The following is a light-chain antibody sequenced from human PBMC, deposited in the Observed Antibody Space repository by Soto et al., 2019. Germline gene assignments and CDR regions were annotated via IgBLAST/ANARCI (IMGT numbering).Light chain of an antibody. J-gene: IGLJ2*01. V-gene: IGLV2-14*01. CDR3: TSYASGSSNVV. CDR2: DVN. CDR1: SIDIGGYDY. Sequence: QSALTQPASVSGSPGQSITLSCTGTSIDIGGYDYVSWYQRHPGKAPKLIMYDVNNRPSGVSNRFSGSKSGNTASLTISGLQAEDEADYYCTSYASGSSNVVFGGGTKLNVL.